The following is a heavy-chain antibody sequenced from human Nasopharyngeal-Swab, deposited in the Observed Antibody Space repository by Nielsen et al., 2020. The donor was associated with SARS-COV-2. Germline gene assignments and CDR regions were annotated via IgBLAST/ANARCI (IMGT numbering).Heavy chain of an antibody. Sequence: GASLKISCAASGFTFSSYGMHWVRQAPGKGLEWVAVIWYDGSNKYYADSVKGRFTISRDNSKNTLYLQMNSLRAEDAAVYYCARVPCSSTSCYVGGYGMDVWGQGTTVTVSS. CDR2: IWYDGSNK. D-gene: IGHD2-2*01. CDR1: GFTFSSYG. J-gene: IGHJ6*02. CDR3: ARVPCSSTSCYVGGYGMDV. V-gene: IGHV3-33*01.